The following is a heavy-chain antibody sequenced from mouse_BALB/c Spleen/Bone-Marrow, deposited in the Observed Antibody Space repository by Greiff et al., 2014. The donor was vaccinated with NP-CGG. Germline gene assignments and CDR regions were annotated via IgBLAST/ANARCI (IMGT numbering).Heavy chain of an antibody. CDR1: GFTFTSYA. D-gene: IGHD1-1*01. J-gene: IGHJ2*01. V-gene: IGHV5-9-3*01. CDR3: ARQGRVYYFDY. Sequence: EVQGVESGGGLVKPGGSLKLSCTASGFTFTSYAMSWVRQTREKRLEGVATISSAGIHTYYVDTVKGRFTISRDNAKNTLFLHMSSLRSEDTAMYYCARQGRVYYFDYWGQGTTLTVSS. CDR2: ISSAGIHT.